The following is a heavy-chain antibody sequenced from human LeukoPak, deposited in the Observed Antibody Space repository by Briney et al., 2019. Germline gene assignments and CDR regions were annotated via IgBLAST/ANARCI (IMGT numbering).Heavy chain of an antibody. Sequence: GESLRISCQTSGYSFSTSYIAWVRQRPGKGLEWMGKIDPADSYSSYSPSFQGHVTLSVDKSISTAYLQWSSLKASDSAIYYCARLSGYYYGEDDFWGQGTLVTVSS. CDR2: IDPADSYS. D-gene: IGHD5-12*01. CDR3: ARLSGYYYGEDDF. J-gene: IGHJ4*02. V-gene: IGHV5-10-1*01. CDR1: GYSFSTSY.